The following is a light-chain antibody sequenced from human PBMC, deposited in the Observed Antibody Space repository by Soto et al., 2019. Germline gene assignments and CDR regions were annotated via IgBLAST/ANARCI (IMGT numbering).Light chain of an antibody. CDR3: CPNAVGSTYV. Sequence: QSALAQPASVSGSPGQSITISCTGTSTDVGSHKLVSWYQQYPGNAPKLIIFEAYKRPSGVSNRFSGSKSGSTASLTISGLQAEDEADYYCCPNAVGSTYVFGTGTKVNVL. J-gene: IGLJ1*01. V-gene: IGLV2-23*01. CDR2: EAY. CDR1: STDVGSHKL.